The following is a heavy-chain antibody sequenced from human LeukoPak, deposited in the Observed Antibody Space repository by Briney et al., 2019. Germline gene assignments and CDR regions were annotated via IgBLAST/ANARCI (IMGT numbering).Heavy chain of an antibody. CDR2: IIPIFGTA. J-gene: IGHJ4*02. CDR3: AVRRDGYGSKDY. V-gene: IGHV1-69*05. Sequence: GASVKVSCKASGYTFTGYYMHWVRQAPGQGLEWMGGIIPIFGTANYAQKFQGRVTITTDESTSTAYMELSSLRSEDTAVYYCAVRRDGYGSKDYWGQGTLVTVSS. CDR1: GYTFTGYY. D-gene: IGHD5-24*01.